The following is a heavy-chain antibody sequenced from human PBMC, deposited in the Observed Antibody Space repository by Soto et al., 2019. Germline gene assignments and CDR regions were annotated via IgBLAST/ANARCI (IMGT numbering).Heavy chain of an antibody. CDR3: AKLEHNSGGILEY. CDR1: GFSFSTYA. Sequence: EVQLLESGGGLVQPGGSLRLSCAAPGFSFSTYALTWFRQAPGKGREWVSVIFGGGDSTYYAASVKGRFTISRDNSKNTLYLQMNSLGAEDTAVYYCAKLEHNSGGILEYWGQGTLVTVSS. V-gene: IGHV3-23*01. J-gene: IGHJ4*02. CDR2: IFGGGDST. D-gene: IGHD2-21*01.